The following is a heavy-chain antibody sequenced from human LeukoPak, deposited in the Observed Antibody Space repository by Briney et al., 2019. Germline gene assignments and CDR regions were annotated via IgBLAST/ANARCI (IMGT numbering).Heavy chain of an antibody. CDR3: AKVDDYYDSSGYFDY. CDR1: GFTFDDYA. D-gene: IGHD3-22*01. V-gene: IGHV3-9*01. J-gene: IGHJ4*02. Sequence: GRSLRLSCAASGFTFDDYAMHWVRQAPGKGLEWVSGISWNSGSIGYADSVKGRFTISRDNAKNSLYLQMNSLRAEGTALYYCAKVDDYYDSSGYFDYWGQGTLVTVSS. CDR2: ISWNSGSI.